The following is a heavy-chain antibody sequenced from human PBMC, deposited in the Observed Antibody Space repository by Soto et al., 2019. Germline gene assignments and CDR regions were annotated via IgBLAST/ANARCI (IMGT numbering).Heavy chain of an antibody. CDR3: AKDWSYGLDV. CDR1: GFSFSNTW. CDR2: VNSDGSNT. Sequence: EVQLVESGGGLVQPGGSLRLSCAASGFSFSNTWMHWVRQAPGKGLVWVSHVNSDGSNTNYADFVKGRFTVSRDNARNTVYLQMNSLRADDTAVYYYAKDWSYGLDVWGQGTTVTVSS. V-gene: IGHV3-74*01. J-gene: IGHJ6*02. D-gene: IGHD3-9*01.